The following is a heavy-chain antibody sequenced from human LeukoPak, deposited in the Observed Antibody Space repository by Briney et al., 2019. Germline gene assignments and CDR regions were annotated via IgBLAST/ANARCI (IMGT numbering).Heavy chain of an antibody. D-gene: IGHD6-13*01. CDR2: IYYSGST. CDR1: GGSISSYY. Sequence: PSETLSLTCTVSGGSISSYYWSWIRQPPGKGLEWIGYIYYSGSTNYSPSLKSRVTISVDTSKNQFSLKLSSVTAADTAVYYCARVTQQLVPYFDYWGQGTLVTVSS. CDR3: ARVTQQLVPYFDY. J-gene: IGHJ4*02. V-gene: IGHV4-59*01.